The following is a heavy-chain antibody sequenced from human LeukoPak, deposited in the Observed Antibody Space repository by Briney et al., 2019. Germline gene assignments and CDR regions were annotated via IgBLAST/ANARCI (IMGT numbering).Heavy chain of an antibody. CDR2: IYTSGST. CDR1: GFTFSSYS. CDR3: ARDGAYCSSTICYEDYYYYMDV. J-gene: IGHJ6*03. Sequence: GSLRLSCAASGFTFSSYSMNWVRQAPGKGLEWIGRIYTSGSTNYNPSLKSRVTISVDKSKNQFSLKLSSVTAADTAVYYRARDGAYCSSTICYEDYYYYMDVWCKGTTVTVSS. D-gene: IGHD2-2*01. V-gene: IGHV4-4*07.